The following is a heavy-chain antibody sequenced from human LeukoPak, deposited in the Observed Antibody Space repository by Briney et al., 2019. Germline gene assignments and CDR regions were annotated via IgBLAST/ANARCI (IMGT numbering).Heavy chain of an antibody. V-gene: IGHV3-7*01. CDR2: INQDGSEK. Sequence: QSGGSLRLSCAASGFIFSTNWMSWFRQAPGKGLEWVANINQDGSEKYYVDSVKGRLTISRDNAKNSLYLQMNSLRAEDTAVYYCARIGLYYSSRYYFDFWGQGTLVTVSS. D-gene: IGHD3-10*01. CDR1: GFIFSTNW. CDR3: ARIGLYYSSRYYFDF. J-gene: IGHJ4*02.